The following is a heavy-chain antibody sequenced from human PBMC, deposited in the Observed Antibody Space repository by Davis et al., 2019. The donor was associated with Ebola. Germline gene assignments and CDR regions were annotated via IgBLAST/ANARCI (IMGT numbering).Heavy chain of an antibody. J-gene: IGHJ2*01. CDR2: IYYSGST. CDR1: SGSISPYY. V-gene: IGHV4-59*08. D-gene: IGHD2-15*01. Sequence: MPSETLSLTCSVSSGSISPYYWSWIRQPPGKGLEWIGYIYYSGSTNYNPSLKSRVTISVDTSKNQFSLKLRSVTAADTAVYYCASMVGGYRCSGGSCYSPWYFDLWGRGTLVTVSS. CDR3: ASMVGGYRCSGGSCYSPWYFDL.